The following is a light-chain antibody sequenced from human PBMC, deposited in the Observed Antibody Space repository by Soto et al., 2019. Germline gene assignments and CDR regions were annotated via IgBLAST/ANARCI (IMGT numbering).Light chain of an antibody. Sequence: QSALTQPASVSGSPGQSITISCTGTSSDVGGYNYVSWYEQHPGKAPKLMIYEVSNRPSGVSNRFSGSKSGNTASLTISGLQAEDEPDYYCSSYTSSSTLGFGGGTKLTVL. J-gene: IGLJ2*01. V-gene: IGLV2-14*01. CDR2: EVS. CDR3: SSYTSSSTLG. CDR1: SSDVGGYNY.